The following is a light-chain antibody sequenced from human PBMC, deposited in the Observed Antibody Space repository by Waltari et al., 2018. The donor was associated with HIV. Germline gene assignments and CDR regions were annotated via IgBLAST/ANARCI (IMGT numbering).Light chain of an antibody. V-gene: IGLV2-23*02. J-gene: IGLJ3*02. CDR2: EVT. CDR3: CSYAGSGLV. Sequence: QSALTQSASVSGSPGQSITISCTGTSRDAGAYTLVSWYQQPPGEVPKLLIYEVTKRPSGVSTRFSGSKSANTASLTISGLQAEDEADYYCCSYAGSGLVFGGGTKLTVL. CDR1: SRDAGAYTL.